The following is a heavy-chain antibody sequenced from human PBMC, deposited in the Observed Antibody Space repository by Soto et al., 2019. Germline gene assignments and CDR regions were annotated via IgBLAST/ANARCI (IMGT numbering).Heavy chain of an antibody. D-gene: IGHD2-2*01. CDR2: IYYSGST. Sequence: PSETLSLTCTVSGGSISSGDYYWSWIRQPPGKGLEWIGYIYYSGSTYYNPSLKSRVTISVDTSKSQFSLKLSSVTAADTAVYYCARVPKVPAAIDYWGQGALVTVYS. J-gene: IGHJ4*02. V-gene: IGHV4-30-4*01. CDR1: GGSISSGDYY. CDR3: ARVPKVPAAIDY.